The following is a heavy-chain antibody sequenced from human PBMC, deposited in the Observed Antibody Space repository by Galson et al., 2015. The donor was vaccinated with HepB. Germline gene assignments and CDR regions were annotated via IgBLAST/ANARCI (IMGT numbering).Heavy chain of an antibody. V-gene: IGHV3-66*01. Sequence: SLRLSCAASGFTVSSNYMSWVRQAPGKGLEWVSVIYSGGSTYYADSVKGRFTISRDNSKNTLYLQMNSLRAEDTAVYYCARTMGVEDIVVVVAAIRGLWFDPWGQGTLVTVSS. CDR2: IYSGGST. J-gene: IGHJ5*02. D-gene: IGHD2-15*01. CDR1: GFTVSSNY. CDR3: ARTMGVEDIVVVVAAIRGLWFDP.